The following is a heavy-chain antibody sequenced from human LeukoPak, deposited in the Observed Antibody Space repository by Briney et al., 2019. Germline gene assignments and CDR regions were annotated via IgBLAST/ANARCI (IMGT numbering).Heavy chain of an antibody. Sequence: ASVKVSCKASGYTFTNYYIHWVRQAPGQGLEWVGLINPGGANTNYAQNFQGRVTMTTDTSTSTAYMELRSLRSDDTAVYYCARVKTGTMDVWGKGTTVTVSS. CDR3: ARVKTGTMDV. V-gene: IGHV1-46*01. D-gene: IGHD1-14*01. CDR2: INPGGANT. J-gene: IGHJ6*03. CDR1: GYTFTNYY.